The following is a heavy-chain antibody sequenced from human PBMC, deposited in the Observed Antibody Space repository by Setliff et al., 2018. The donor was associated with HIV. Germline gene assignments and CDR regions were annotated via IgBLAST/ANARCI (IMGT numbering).Heavy chain of an antibody. Sequence: ASVKVSCKASGYTFTSYAMNWVRQAPGQGLEWMGWINTNTGNPTCAQGFTGRFVFSLDTSVSTAYPQISSLKAEDTAVYYCTYSRSSGNSDSFDIWRQGTMVTVS. CDR3: TYSRSSGNSDSFDI. CDR2: INTNTGNP. J-gene: IGHJ3*02. CDR1: GYTFTSYA. D-gene: IGHD6-6*01. V-gene: IGHV7-4-1*02.